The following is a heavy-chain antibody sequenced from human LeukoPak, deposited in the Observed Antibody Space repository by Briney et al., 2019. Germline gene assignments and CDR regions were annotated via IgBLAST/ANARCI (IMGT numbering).Heavy chain of an antibody. D-gene: IGHD2-2*01. Sequence: PSETLSLTCTVSGGSISSYYWSWIRQPPGKGLEWIGYIYYSGSTNYNPSLKSRVTISVDTSKNQFSLKLSSVTAADTAVYYCARYMAGSYQLLAPYFDYWGQGTLVTVSS. J-gene: IGHJ4*02. CDR2: IYYSGST. V-gene: IGHV4-59*01. CDR1: GGSISSYY. CDR3: ARYMAGSYQLLAPYFDY.